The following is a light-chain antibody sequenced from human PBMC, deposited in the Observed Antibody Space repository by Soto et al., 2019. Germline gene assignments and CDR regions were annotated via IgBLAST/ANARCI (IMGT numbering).Light chain of an antibody. Sequence: QSVLTQPPSVSAAPGQTVTISCSGSSSNIGNNYVSWYQQLPGTAPKLLIYDNNKRPSGIPDRFSGSKSGTSATLGITGLQTGDEADYYCRTWDSSLSAGPYVFGTGTKLTVL. CDR1: SSNIGNNY. CDR2: DNN. J-gene: IGLJ1*01. V-gene: IGLV1-51*01. CDR3: RTWDSSLSAGPYV.